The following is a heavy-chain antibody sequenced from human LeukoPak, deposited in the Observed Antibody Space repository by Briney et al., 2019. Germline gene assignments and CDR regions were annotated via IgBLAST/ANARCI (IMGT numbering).Heavy chain of an antibody. D-gene: IGHD3-22*01. CDR2: IRSKAFGGTP. CDR1: ELTFGKYA. V-gene: IGHV3-49*03. CDR3: CYDSSGYFLLGT. J-gene: IGHJ5*02. Sequence: GGSLRLSCIGSELTFGKYAMSWFRQAPGKGLEWVGFIRSKAFGGTPEYAASVKGRFTISRDDSTNIAYLQMDSLKTEDTAVYYCCYDSSGYFLLGTWGQGTLVTVSS.